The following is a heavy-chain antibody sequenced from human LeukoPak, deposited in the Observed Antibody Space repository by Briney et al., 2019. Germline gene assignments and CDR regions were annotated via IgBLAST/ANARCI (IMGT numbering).Heavy chain of an antibody. D-gene: IGHD3-10*01. V-gene: IGHV4-38-2*02. J-gene: IGHJ4*02. CDR1: GYSISSGYY. Sequence: PSETLSLTCTVSGYSISSGYYWGWIRQPPGKGLEWIGSIYHSGSTYYNPSLKSRVTISVDTSKNQFSLMLSSVTAADTAVYYCAFTFYGSGTYSVYWGPGTLVTVSS. CDR2: IYHSGST. CDR3: AFTFYGSGTYSVY.